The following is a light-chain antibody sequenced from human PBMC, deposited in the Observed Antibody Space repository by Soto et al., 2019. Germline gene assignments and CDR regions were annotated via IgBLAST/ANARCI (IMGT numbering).Light chain of an antibody. V-gene: IGKV3-15*01. Sequence: VVMTQSPATLSVSVGERVTLSCRASQEISTNLAWYQQRPGQAPRLLIWGASTRAAVIPARFSGSGSGTEFTLTISGLESEDFATYYCHQYKILPYSFGQGTKLEI. CDR2: GAS. CDR1: QEISTN. CDR3: HQYKILPYS. J-gene: IGKJ2*01.